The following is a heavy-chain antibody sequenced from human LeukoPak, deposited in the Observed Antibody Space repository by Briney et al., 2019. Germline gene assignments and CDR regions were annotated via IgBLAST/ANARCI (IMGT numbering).Heavy chain of an antibody. D-gene: IGHD2-2*01. V-gene: IGHV1-46*01. CDR1: GYTFTSYY. Sequence: ASVKVSCKASGYTFTSYYMHWVRQAPGQGLEWMGIINPSGGSTSYAQKFQGRVAMTRDTSTSTVYMELSSLRSEDTAVYYCASSEGYCSNTSCPPVYWGQGTLVTVSS. J-gene: IGHJ4*02. CDR3: ASSEGYCSNTSCPPVY. CDR2: INPSGGST.